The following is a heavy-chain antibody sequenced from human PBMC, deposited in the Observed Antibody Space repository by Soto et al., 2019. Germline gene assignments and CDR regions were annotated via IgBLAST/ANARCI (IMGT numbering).Heavy chain of an antibody. J-gene: IGHJ6*02. D-gene: IGHD3-16*01. Sequence: QVQLQESGPGLVKPSQTLSLTCTVSGGSISSGGYYWSWIRQHPGKGLEWIGYIYYSGSTYYNPSLKSRVTISVDTSRNQFCLQLNSPTAADTAVYYCARKGVIPYYYGMDVRGQGTTVTVSS. CDR1: GGSISSGGYY. V-gene: IGHV4-31*03. CDR2: IYYSGST. CDR3: ARKGVIPYYYGMDV.